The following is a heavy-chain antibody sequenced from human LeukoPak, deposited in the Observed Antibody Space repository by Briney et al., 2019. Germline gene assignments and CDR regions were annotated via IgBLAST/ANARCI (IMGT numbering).Heavy chain of an antibody. CDR1: GFTFSSYW. D-gene: IGHD1-14*01. CDR3: ARATGRTTFDY. CDR2: INSDGSST. J-gene: IGHJ4*02. Sequence: GGPLRLSCAASGFTFSSYWMHWVRQAPGKGLVWVSRINSDGSSTSYADSVKGRFTISRDNAKNTLYLQMNSLRAEDTAVYYCARATGRTTFDYWGQGTLVTVSS. V-gene: IGHV3-74*01.